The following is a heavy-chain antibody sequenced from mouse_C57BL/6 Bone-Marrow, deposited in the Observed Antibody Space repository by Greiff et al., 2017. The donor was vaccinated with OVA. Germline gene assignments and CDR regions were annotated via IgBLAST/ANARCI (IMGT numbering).Heavy chain of an antibody. Sequence: QVQLQQSGAELVKPGASVKMSCKASGYTFTSYWITWVKQRPGQGLEWIGDIYPGSGSTNYNEKFKSKATLTVDTSSSTAYMQLSSLTSEDSAVYYCARGRDGNHWYFDVWGTGTTVTVSS. CDR3: ARGRDGNHWYFDV. J-gene: IGHJ1*03. CDR2: IYPGSGST. D-gene: IGHD2-1*01. CDR1: GYTFTSYW. V-gene: IGHV1-55*01.